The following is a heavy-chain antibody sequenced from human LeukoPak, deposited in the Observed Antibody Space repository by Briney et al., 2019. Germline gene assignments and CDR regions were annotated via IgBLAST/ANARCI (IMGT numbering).Heavy chain of an antibody. Sequence: GGSLRLSCAASGFTFSNYWMTWVRQAPGKGLEWVANIKQDGSVKYYVDSVKGRFTISRDNAKNSLYLQMNSLRAEDTALYYCARARLPVTYYDFWSGYYGSDYYYMDVWGKGTTVTVSS. D-gene: IGHD3-3*01. J-gene: IGHJ6*03. V-gene: IGHV3-7*03. CDR1: GFTFSNYW. CDR2: IKQDGSVK. CDR3: ARARLPVTYYDFWSGYYGSDYYYMDV.